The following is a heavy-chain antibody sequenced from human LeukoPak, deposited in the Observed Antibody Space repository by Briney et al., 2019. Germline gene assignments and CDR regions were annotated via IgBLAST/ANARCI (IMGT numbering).Heavy chain of an antibody. V-gene: IGHV3-30*02. J-gene: IGHJ4*02. CDR2: IRYDGSDK. CDR1: GFTFSSYG. D-gene: IGHD5-18*01. CDR3: AKDDLGTAFYFDH. Sequence: GGSLRLSCAASGFTFSSYGMHWVRQAPGKGLEWVAFIRYDGSDKYYADSVNGRFTISRDDSKNTLYLEMNSLRAEDTAVYYCAKDDLGTAFYFDHWGQGTLVTVSS.